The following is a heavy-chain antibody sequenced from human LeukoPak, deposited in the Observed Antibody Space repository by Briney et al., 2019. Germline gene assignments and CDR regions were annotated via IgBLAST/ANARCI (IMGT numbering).Heavy chain of an antibody. V-gene: IGHV3-23*01. Sequence: GGSLRLSCAASGFTFSSYSMNWVRQAPGKGLEWVSAISGSGGSTYYADSVKGRFTISRDNSKNTLYLQMNSLRAEDTAVYYCAKNLARQEYYYDSSGYYYCAFDIWGQGTMVTVSS. J-gene: IGHJ3*02. CDR2: ISGSGGST. CDR3: AKNLARQEYYYDSSGYYYCAFDI. D-gene: IGHD3-22*01. CDR1: GFTFSSYS.